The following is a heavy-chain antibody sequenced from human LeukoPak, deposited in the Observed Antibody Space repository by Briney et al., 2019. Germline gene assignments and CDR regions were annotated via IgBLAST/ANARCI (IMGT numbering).Heavy chain of an antibody. D-gene: IGHD6-19*01. CDR1: GFTFGSFS. V-gene: IGHV3-48*04. CDR2: IRSSSSTI. J-gene: IGHJ6*02. CDR3: AREIGGYSSGWYYYGMDV. Sequence: GGSRRLSWAASGFTFGSFSMNWVRQAPGKGLEWVSYIRSSSSTIYYADSVKGRFTISRDNAKNSLYLQMNSLRAEDTAVYYCAREIGGYSSGWYYYGMDVWGQGTTVTVSS.